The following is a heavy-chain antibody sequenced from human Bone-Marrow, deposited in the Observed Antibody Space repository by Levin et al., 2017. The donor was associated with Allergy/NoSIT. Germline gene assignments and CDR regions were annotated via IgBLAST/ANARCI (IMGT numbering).Heavy chain of an antibody. V-gene: IGHV4-34*01. D-gene: IGHD3-3*01. CDR1: GGSFSGYY. J-gene: IGHJ4*02. CDR3: ARGFWNGFYTLRFDH. CDR2: ISQTGIT. Sequence: SQTLSLTCAVSGGSFSGYYWSWIRQPPGKGLEWIGEISQTGITNYNTSLKSRVTMSVDTSKNQLSLNLTAVTAADTAVYYCARGFWNGFYTLRFDHWGQGTLVTVSS.